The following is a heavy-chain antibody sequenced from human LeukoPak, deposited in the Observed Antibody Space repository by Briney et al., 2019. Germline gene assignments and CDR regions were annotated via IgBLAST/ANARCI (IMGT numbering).Heavy chain of an antibody. J-gene: IGHJ6*03. V-gene: IGHV4-39*01. Sequence: PSETLSLTCTVSGGSISSSSYYWGWIRQPPGKGLEWIGSIYYSGSTYYNPSLKSRVTISVDTSKNQFSLKLSSVTAADTAVCYCARLVPHYYDSSGYYSYYYYYYRDVWGKGTTVTVSS. D-gene: IGHD3-22*01. CDR1: GGSISSSSYY. CDR2: IYYSGST. CDR3: ARLVPHYYDSSGYYSYYYYYYRDV.